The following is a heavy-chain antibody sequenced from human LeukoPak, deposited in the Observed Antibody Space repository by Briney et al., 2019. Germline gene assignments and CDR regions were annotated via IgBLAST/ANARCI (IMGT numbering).Heavy chain of an antibody. CDR2: IYHSGST. CDR3: ARSRGGDTTFDY. J-gene: IGHJ4*02. CDR1: GYSISSGYY. Sequence: SETLSLTCTVSGYSISSGYYWGWIRQPPGKGLEWIGSIYHSGSTYYNPSLKSRVTISVDTSKNQFSLNLRSVTAADTAVYYCARSRGGDTTFDYWGQGTLVTVSS. D-gene: IGHD4-17*01. V-gene: IGHV4-38-2*02.